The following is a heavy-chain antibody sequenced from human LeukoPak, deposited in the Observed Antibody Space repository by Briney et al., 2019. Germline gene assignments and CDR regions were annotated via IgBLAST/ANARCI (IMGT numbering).Heavy chain of an antibody. V-gene: IGHV3-23*01. CDR2: IRPSGDNT. D-gene: IGHD3-10*01. J-gene: IGHJ4*02. Sequence: GGSLRLSCAASGFTFSSYDMTWVRQAPGRGLEWVSSIRPSGDNTYYGDSVKGRFTISRDNSKNTVYLQMNSLRAEDTAVYYCAAGWRNYYGSGSFDYWGQGTLVTVSS. CDR3: AAGWRNYYGSGSFDY. CDR1: GFTFSSYD.